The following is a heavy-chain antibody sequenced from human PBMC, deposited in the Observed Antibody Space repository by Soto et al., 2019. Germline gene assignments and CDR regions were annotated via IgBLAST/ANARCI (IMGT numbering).Heavy chain of an antibody. D-gene: IGHD6-13*01. CDR2: ISGGTSST. CDR1: GFTFSSYA. V-gene: IGHV3-23*01. CDR3: AKERWAAAGPPTLDY. J-gene: IGHJ4*02. Sequence: EVQLLESGGGLVQPGGSLRLSCAASGFTFSSYAMSWVRQAPGKGLEWVSAISGGTSSTYYADSVKGRFTISRDNSKNTLYPQTNSLRAEDTAVYYCAKERWAAAGPPTLDYWGQGTLVTVSS.